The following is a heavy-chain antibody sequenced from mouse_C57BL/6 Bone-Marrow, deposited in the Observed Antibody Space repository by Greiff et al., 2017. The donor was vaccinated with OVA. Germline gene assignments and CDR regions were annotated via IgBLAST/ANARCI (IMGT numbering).Heavy chain of an antibody. CDR2: ISSGSSTI. V-gene: IGHV5-17*01. CDR1: GFTFSDYG. CDR3: ARGGGCLDY. Sequence: DVKLVESGGGLVKPGGSLKLSCAASGFTFSDYGMHWVRQAPEKGLEWVAYISSGSSTIYYAATVKGRFTISRDNAKNTLFLQMTSLRSEDTAMYYCARGGGCLDYWGQGTTLTVSS. J-gene: IGHJ2*01.